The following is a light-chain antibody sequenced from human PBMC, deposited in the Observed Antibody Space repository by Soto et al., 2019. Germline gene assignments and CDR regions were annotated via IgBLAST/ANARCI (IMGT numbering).Light chain of an antibody. CDR3: QQTDSTPPK. CDR2: AAS. CDR1: QNIRNY. Sequence: MQTTQSPSSLSASVVDRFTITCRASQNIRNYLNWYQQKPGKATKLLIYAASSLQSGVPSRFSGSGSGTDFTLTISSLQPEDFATYYCQQTDSTPPKFGQGRRLEIK. J-gene: IGKJ5*01. V-gene: IGKV1-39*01.